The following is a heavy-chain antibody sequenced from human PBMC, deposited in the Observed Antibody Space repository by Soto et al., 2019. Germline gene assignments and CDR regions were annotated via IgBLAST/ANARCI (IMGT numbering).Heavy chain of an antibody. CDR2: ISSSGSTI. J-gene: IGHJ6*03. CDR1: GFNFSDYY. V-gene: IGHV3-11*01. CDR3: ARANGSSPHLYYYYYMDV. Sequence: GVLRLSCAASGFNFSDYYMSWIRQAPGKGLEWVSYISSSGSTIYYADSVKGRFTISRDNAKNSLYLQMNSLRAEDTAVYYCARANGSSPHLYYYYYMDVWGKGTTVTVSS. D-gene: IGHD6-6*01.